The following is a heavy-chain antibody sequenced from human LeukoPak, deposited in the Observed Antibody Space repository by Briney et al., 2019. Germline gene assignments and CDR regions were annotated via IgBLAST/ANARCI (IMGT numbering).Heavy chain of an antibody. CDR2: TNSDGSDT. J-gene: IGHJ5*02. CDR1: GFTFRSSW. D-gene: IGHD3-10*01. V-gene: IGHV3-74*01. Sequence: PGGSLRLSCAASGFTFRSSWMHWVRQAPGKGLVWVSRTNSDGSDTRYADSVRGRFTISRDNAKNTLYLQMNSLRAEDTAVYYCAKGSGRPNWFDPWGQETLVTVSS. CDR3: AKGSGRPNWFDP.